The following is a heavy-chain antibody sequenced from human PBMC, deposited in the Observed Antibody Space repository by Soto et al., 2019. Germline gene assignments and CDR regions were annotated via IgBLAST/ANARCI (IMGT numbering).Heavy chain of an antibody. Sequence: GGSLRLSCAASGFTFSSYSMNWVRQAPGKGLEWVSCISSSRSYIYYADSVKGRFSISRDNAKNSLYLQVNSLRAEDTAVYYCARGTADYYDSSGYFEYWGQGTQVTVSS. CDR1: GFTFSSYS. CDR2: ISSSRSYI. J-gene: IGHJ4*02. D-gene: IGHD3-22*01. CDR3: ARGTADYYDSSGYFEY. V-gene: IGHV3-21*06.